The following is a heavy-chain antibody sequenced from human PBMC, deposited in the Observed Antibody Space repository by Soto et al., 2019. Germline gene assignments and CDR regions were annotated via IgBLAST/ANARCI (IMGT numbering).Heavy chain of an antibody. Sequence: GESLKISFQGFGYSLTSYWIGWVRQMPGKGLEWMEIIYPGASATRYSPSFKGQVTISEDKSTSKAYLQWRSLKASDTAMYYCATDRGGGIADAKKFDPWGQGPLVTVSA. J-gene: IGHJ5*02. CDR3: ATDRGGGIADAKKFDP. V-gene: IGHV5-51*01. CDR1: GYSLTSYW. CDR2: IYPGASAT. D-gene: IGHD6-13*01.